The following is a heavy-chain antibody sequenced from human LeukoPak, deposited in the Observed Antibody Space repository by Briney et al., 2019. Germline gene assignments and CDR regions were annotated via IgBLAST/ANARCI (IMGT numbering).Heavy chain of an antibody. CDR3: AKGTGRYWTFCDY. Sequence: GGSLRLSCAASGFSFDDYAMHWVRQAPGKGLEWVSGISWNSGSIDYVGSVKGRFTISRDNAKNSLYLQMTSLRPEDTAFYYCAKGTGRYWTFCDYWGQGILVTVSS. D-gene: IGHD1-1*01. V-gene: IGHV3-9*01. J-gene: IGHJ4*02. CDR2: ISWNSGSI. CDR1: GFSFDDYA.